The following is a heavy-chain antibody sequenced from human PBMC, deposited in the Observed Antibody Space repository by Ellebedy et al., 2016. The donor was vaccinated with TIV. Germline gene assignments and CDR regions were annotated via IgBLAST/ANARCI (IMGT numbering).Heavy chain of an antibody. Sequence: PSETLSLTCTVSVGSISSYTWSWIRQPPGKGLEWIGYIYSSGSTNYNPSLKSRVTISIDTSKNQFSLNLRSVTAADTAVYYCARADIVETPDAFDVWGQGTVVTVSS. CDR1: VGSISSYT. V-gene: IGHV4-59*01. CDR2: IYSSGST. D-gene: IGHD5-12*01. CDR3: ARADIVETPDAFDV. J-gene: IGHJ3*01.